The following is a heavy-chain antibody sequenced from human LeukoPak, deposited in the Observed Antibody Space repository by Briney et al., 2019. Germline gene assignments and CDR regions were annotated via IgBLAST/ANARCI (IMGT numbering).Heavy chain of an antibody. CDR3: AKKVSSVRYLDL. D-gene: IGHD6-6*01. V-gene: IGHV3-23*01. CDR2: ITTSGGST. Sequence: GGSLRLSCAASGFTFSSYAMHWVRQAPGMGLEWVSGITTSGGSTYYADSVRGRFTISRDNSKNTLNLQMNSLRAEDTAVYYCAKKVSSVRYLDLWGRGTLVTVSS. CDR1: GFTFSSYA. J-gene: IGHJ2*01.